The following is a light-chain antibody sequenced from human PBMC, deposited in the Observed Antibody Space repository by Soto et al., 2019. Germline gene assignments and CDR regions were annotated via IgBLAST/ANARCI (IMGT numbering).Light chain of an antibody. Sequence: EIVLTQSPGTLSLSPGERATLSCRTSQFTIRYLAWYQQRPGQAPRLLIYGASSRAAGIPDRFSGSGSGTDFTLTISRLEPEDFAMYYCQQYCSSPPWTFGQGTKVEIK. CDR1: QFTIRY. CDR2: GAS. J-gene: IGKJ1*01. CDR3: QQYCSSPPWT. V-gene: IGKV3-20*01.